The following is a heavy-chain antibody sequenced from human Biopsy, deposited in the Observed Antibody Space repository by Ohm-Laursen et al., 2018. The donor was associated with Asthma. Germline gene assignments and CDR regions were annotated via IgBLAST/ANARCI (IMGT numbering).Heavy chain of an antibody. D-gene: IGHD3-9*01. CDR1: GYTFINYA. CDR2: INAANGNT. CDR3: ARTYFDFLTGQVHDAFAM. J-gene: IGHJ3*02. V-gene: IGHV1-3*01. Sequence: ASVKVSCKASGYTFINYAIHWVRQAPGHSLEWMGWINAANGNTKYSQKFQGRLTISRGTSASTAYMDLSSLRSEDTAVYYCARTYFDFLTGQVHDAFAMWGQGTMVTVSS.